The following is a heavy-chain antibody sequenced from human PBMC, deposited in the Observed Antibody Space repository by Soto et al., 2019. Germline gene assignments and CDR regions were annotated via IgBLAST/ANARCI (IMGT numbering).Heavy chain of an antibody. CDR2: IYYSGST. D-gene: IGHD3-10*01. CDR1: GGSISSGGYY. Sequence: PSDTLSLTCTVSGGSISSGGYYWSWIRQHPGKGLEWIGYIYYSGSTYYNPSLKSRVTISVDTSKNQFSLKLSSVTAADTAVYYSAIDGWSDRSGRSGGAFDFWCPGTML. CDR3: AIDGWSDRSGRSGGAFDF. J-gene: IGHJ3*01. V-gene: IGHV4-31*03.